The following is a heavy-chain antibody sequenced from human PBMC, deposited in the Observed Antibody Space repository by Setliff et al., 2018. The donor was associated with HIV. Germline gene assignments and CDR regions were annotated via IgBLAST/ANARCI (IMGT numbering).Heavy chain of an antibody. CDR2: IIPHSGNT. D-gene: IGHD6-19*01. J-gene: IGHJ5*02. Sequence: GASVKVSCKASGGTFSSYAISWVRQAPGQGLEWMGGIIPHSGNTDFAQRFQGRITMTRDTSINTVYMDLSRLTSDDTGIYYCARGGALSGFFFPNWLDPWGQGTLVTVSS. CDR1: GGTFSSYA. V-gene: IGHV1-2*02. CDR3: ARGGALSGFFFPNWLDP.